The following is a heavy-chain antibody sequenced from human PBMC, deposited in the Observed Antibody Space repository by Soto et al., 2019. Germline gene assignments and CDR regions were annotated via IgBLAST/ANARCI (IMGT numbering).Heavy chain of an antibody. V-gene: IGHV3-30-3*01. CDR2: ISYDGSNK. CDR1: GFTFSSYA. Sequence: PGGSLRLSCAASGFTFSSYAMHWVRQAPGKGLEWVAVISYDGSNKYYADSVKGRFTISRDNSKNTLYLQMNSLRAEDTAVYYCARDSIVGWLWDLLTYKQNYFDYWGQGTLVTVSS. D-gene: IGHD3-9*01. CDR3: ARDSIVGWLWDLLTYKQNYFDY. J-gene: IGHJ4*02.